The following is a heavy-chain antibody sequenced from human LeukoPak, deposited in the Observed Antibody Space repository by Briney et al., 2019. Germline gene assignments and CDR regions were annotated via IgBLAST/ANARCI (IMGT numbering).Heavy chain of an antibody. V-gene: IGHV1-8*01. J-gene: IGHJ6*03. D-gene: IGHD2-15*01. Sequence: ASVKVSCKASGYTFTSYDINWVRQATGQGLEWMGWMKPNSGNTGYAQKFQGRVTMTRNTSISTAYMELSSLRSEDMAVYYCATQRRGGTPSYYMDVWGKGTTVTISS. CDR3: ATQRRGGTPSYYMDV. CDR1: GYTFTSYD. CDR2: MKPNSGNT.